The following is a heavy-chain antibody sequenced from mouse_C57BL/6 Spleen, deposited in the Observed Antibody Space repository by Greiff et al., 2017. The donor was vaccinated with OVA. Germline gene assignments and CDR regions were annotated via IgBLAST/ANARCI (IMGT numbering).Heavy chain of an antibody. CDR2: IYPRSGNT. J-gene: IGHJ3*01. D-gene: IGHD2-4*01. CDR3: ARSGYDYTFAY. V-gene: IGHV1-81*01. Sequence: QVQLKHSGAELARPGASVKLSCKASGYTFTSYGISWVKQRTGQGLEWIGEIYPRSGNTYYNEKFKGKATLTADKSSSTAYMELRSLTSEDSAVYFCARSGYDYTFAYWGQGTLVTVSA. CDR1: GYTFTSYG.